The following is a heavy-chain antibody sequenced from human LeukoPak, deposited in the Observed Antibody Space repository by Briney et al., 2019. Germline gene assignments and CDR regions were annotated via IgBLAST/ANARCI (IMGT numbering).Heavy chain of an antibody. Sequence: SETLSLTCTVSGGSISSGGYYWSWIRQHPGKGLEWIGYIYYSGSTYYNPSLKSRVTISADTSRNQFSLKLSSVTAADTAVYYCARRAYCGGDCPNFDYWGQGTLVTVSS. CDR1: GGSISSGGYY. J-gene: IGHJ4*02. CDR3: ARRAYCGGDCPNFDY. V-gene: IGHV4-31*03. CDR2: IYYSGST. D-gene: IGHD2-21*02.